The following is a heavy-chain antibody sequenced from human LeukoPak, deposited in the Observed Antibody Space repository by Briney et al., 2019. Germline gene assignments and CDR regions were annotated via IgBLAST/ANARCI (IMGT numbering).Heavy chain of an antibody. D-gene: IGHD4-17*01. CDR2: ISAYNGNT. J-gene: IGHJ3*02. CDR1: GYTFTSYG. Sequence: ASGKVSCKASGYTFTSYGISWVRQAPGQGLEWMGWISAYNGNTNYAQKLQGRVTMTTDTSTSTAYMELRSLRSDDTAVYYCANLFVGDYGVDDGDAFDIWGQGTMVTVSS. V-gene: IGHV1-18*01. CDR3: ANLFVGDYGVDDGDAFDI.